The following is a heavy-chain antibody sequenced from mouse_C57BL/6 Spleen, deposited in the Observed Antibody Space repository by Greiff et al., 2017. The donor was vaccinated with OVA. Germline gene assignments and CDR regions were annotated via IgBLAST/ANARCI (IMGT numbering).Heavy chain of an antibody. CDR2: IYPGDGDT. CDR3: AREGGSLYAMDY. D-gene: IGHD1-1*01. V-gene: IGHV1-80*01. Sequence: VQPQQSGAELVKPGASVKISCKASGYAFSSYWMNWVKQRPGKGLEWIGQIYPGDGDTNYNGKFKGKATLTADKSSSTAYMQLSSLTSEDSAVYFCAREGGSLYAMDYWGQGTSVTVSS. CDR1: GYAFSSYW. J-gene: IGHJ4*01.